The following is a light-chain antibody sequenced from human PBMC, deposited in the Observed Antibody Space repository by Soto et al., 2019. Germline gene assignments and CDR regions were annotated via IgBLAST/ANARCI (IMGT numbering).Light chain of an antibody. V-gene: IGKV3-11*01. J-gene: IGKJ5*01. Sequence: EIVLTQSPATLSLSPGERATLSCRASQSVSSYLAWYQQKAGQAARLLIYDASNRATGIPARFSGSGSGTDFTLTISSLEPEDFSVYYCQQRSNWPPRITFGQGTRLEIK. CDR2: DAS. CDR1: QSVSSY. CDR3: QQRSNWPPRIT.